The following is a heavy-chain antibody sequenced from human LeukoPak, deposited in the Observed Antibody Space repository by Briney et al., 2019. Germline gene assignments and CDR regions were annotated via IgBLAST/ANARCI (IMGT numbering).Heavy chain of an antibody. D-gene: IGHD3-3*01. V-gene: IGHV4-4*07. Sequence: PSETLSLTCTVSGGSISSYYWSWIRQPAGKGLEWIGRIYTSGSTNYNPSLKSRVTMSVDTSKNQFSLKLSSVTAADTAVYYCARESYYDFWSGNPLGYYYYYMDVWGKGTTVTVSS. J-gene: IGHJ6*03. CDR2: IYTSGST. CDR3: ARESYYDFWSGNPLGYYYYYMDV. CDR1: GGSISSYY.